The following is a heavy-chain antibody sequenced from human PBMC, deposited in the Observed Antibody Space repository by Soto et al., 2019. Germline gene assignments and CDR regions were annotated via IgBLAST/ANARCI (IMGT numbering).Heavy chain of an antibody. Sequence: ASVKVSCKASGYTFTSYAISWVRQAPGKGLEWMGGFDPEDGETIYAQKFQGRVTMTEDTSTDTAYMELSSLRSEDTAVYYCATSHGAAGFFDYWGQGTLVTVSS. CDR2: FDPEDGET. CDR3: ATSHGAAGFFDY. D-gene: IGHD6-13*01. J-gene: IGHJ4*02. CDR1: GYTFTSYA. V-gene: IGHV1-24*01.